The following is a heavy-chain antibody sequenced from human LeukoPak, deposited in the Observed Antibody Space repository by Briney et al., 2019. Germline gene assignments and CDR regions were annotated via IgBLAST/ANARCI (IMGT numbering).Heavy chain of an antibody. CDR2: LNPNSGTT. V-gene: IGHV1-2*02. CDR3: ARERESSGPSSLDP. D-gene: IGHD3-22*01. J-gene: IGHJ5*02. Sequence: GASVKVSCKASGYTFTAYYMHWVRQAPGQGLEWMAWLNPNSGTTNFAQPFKGRVTVTWDTSIGTAYMELSRLRSDDTAVYYCARERESSGPSSLDPWGQGTLVTVSS. CDR1: GYTFTAYY.